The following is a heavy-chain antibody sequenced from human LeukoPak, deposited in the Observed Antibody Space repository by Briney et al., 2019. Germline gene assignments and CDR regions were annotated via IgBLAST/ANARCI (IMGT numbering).Heavy chain of an antibody. CDR1: GDSISSYY. J-gene: IGHJ3*02. Sequence: KISETLSLTCTVSGDSISSYYWTWIRQPPGKGLEWIGYIYNSESTNYNPSLKSRVTISVDTSKNQFSLKLISVTAADTAVYYCARRRRIGAVGTDAFDIWGQGTKVTVSS. V-gene: IGHV4-59*08. D-gene: IGHD6-13*01. CDR2: IYNSEST. CDR3: ARRRRIGAVGTDAFDI.